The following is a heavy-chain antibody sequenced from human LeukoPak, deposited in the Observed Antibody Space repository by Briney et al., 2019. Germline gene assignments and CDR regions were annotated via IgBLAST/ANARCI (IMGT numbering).Heavy chain of an antibody. CDR3: HSSSWYQDAFDI. CDR1: GGSISSSSYY. J-gene: IGHJ3*02. V-gene: IGHV4-39*01. D-gene: IGHD6-13*01. CDR2: IYYSGST. Sequence: SETLSLTCTVSGGSISSSSYYWGWIRQPPGKGLEWLGSIYYSGSTYYNPTLKSRVIISVATSKNQFSLKLSSVAAADTAVYYCHSSSWYQDAFDIWGQGTMVTVSS.